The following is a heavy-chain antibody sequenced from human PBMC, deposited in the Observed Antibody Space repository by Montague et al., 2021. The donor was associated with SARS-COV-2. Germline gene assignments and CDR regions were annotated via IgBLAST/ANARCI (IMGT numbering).Heavy chain of an antibody. CDR1: GVSVTDYY. Sequence: SETLSLTCTVSGVSVTDYYWSWIRQPPGKGLEWVVDVFYNKGTNFNPSLKSRVAISVDTSKNQFSLRLTSVTAADTAFDYCVRHPPYDGLMCPPDFWGQGTLVTVSS. CDR3: VRHPPYDGLMCPPDF. J-gene: IGHJ4*02. V-gene: IGHV4-59*08. D-gene: IGHD3-10*01. CDR2: VFYNKGT.